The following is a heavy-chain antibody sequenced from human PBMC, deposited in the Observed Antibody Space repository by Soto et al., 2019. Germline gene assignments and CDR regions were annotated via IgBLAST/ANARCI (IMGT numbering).Heavy chain of an antibody. Sequence: GGSLRLSCAASGFTFSSYSMNWVRQAPGKGLEWVGFIRSKAYGGTTEYAASVKGRFTISRDDSKSIAYLQMNSLKTEDTAVYYCTRDRITMVRGVIIPGLFDPWGQGTLVTVSS. V-gene: IGHV3-49*04. CDR3: TRDRITMVRGVIIPGLFDP. J-gene: IGHJ5*02. CDR2: IRSKAYGGTT. CDR1: GFTFSSYS. D-gene: IGHD3-10*01.